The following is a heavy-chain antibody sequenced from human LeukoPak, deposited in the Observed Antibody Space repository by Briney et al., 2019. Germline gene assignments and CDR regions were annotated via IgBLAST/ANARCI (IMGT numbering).Heavy chain of an antibody. CDR2: IYGGTST. V-gene: IGHV3-66*04. CDR1: GLTVSSTY. CDR3: AKPKDNSLYCFDY. J-gene: IGHJ4*02. D-gene: IGHD1-20*01. Sequence: PGGSLRLSCAGSGLTVSSTYMSWVRQAPGKGLEWVSVIYGGTSTYYADSVKGRFTISRDNSKNTLYLQMSSLRAEDTAVYYCAKPKDNSLYCFDYWGQGTLVTVSS.